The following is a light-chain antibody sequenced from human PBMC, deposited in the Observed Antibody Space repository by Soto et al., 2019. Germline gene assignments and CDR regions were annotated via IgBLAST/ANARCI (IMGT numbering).Light chain of an antibody. Sequence: QSVLTQPPSASGTPGQRVTISCSGSISNLGSNFVFWYQQLPGAAPKLLISRNDQRPSGVPDRFSGPKSGTSASLAISGLRSEDEADYHCAAWDDSLSGVVFGGGTKLTVL. CDR1: ISNLGSNF. J-gene: IGLJ3*02. CDR3: AAWDDSLSGVV. V-gene: IGLV1-47*01. CDR2: RND.